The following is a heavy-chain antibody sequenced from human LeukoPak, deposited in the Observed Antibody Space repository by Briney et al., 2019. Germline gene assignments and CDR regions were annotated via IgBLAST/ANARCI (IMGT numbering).Heavy chain of an antibody. Sequence: SETLSLTCTISGGSVSDYYWSWIRQSPGKGLEWIGYIYYTGSTTYNPSLKSRVTMSVDTSKNQFSLKLSSVTAADTAVYYCARVHFGEASGHYMDVWGKGTTVTISS. J-gene: IGHJ6*03. CDR1: GGSVSDYY. V-gene: IGHV4-59*02. D-gene: IGHD3-10*01. CDR3: ARVHFGEASGHYMDV. CDR2: IYYTGST.